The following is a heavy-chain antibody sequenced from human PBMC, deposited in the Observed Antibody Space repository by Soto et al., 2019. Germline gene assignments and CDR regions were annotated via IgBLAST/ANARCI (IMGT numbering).Heavy chain of an antibody. V-gene: IGHV3-30-3*01. J-gene: IGHJ6*02. D-gene: IGHD6-19*01. CDR1: GFTFSPYA. Sequence: QVQLVESGGGVVQPGRSLRLSGAASGFTFSPYAIHWVRQAPGKGLEWVAVISYDGSTKYYADSVKGRFTISRAISKNTLYLHMNSLRAEDTAVDYCARVVEQWLAAYYYGMAVWGQGTTVIVSS. CDR3: ARVVEQWLAAYYYGMAV. CDR2: ISYDGSTK.